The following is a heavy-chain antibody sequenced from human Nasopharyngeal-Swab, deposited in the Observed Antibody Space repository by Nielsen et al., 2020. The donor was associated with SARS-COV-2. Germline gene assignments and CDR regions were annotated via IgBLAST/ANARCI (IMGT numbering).Heavy chain of an antibody. CDR2: ISSNGGST. D-gene: IGHD4-17*01. J-gene: IGHJ4*02. V-gene: IGHV3-64D*06. CDR1: GFTFSSYA. CDR3: TRPYYGDLGHY. Sequence: GGSLRLSCSASGFTFSSYAMHWVRQAPGKGLEYVSAISSNGGSTYYADSVKGRFTISRDNSKNTLYLQMSSLRAEDTAVYYCTRPYYGDLGHYWGQGTLVTVSS.